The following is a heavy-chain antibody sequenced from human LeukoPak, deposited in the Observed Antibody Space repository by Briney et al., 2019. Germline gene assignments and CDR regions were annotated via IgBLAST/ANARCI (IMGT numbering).Heavy chain of an antibody. Sequence: GGSLRLSCAASGITLSKSAMSWVRQAPGRGLEWVSAISGRGGRTYYADSVKGRFTVSRDNSKNTLYLQMDSLRADDTAVYYCAKEAYCGGDFSRWFDRWGEGTLVTVSS. CDR2: ISGRGGRT. J-gene: IGHJ5*02. CDR3: AKEAYCGGDFSRWFDR. CDR1: GITLSKSA. V-gene: IGHV3-23*01. D-gene: IGHD2-21*02.